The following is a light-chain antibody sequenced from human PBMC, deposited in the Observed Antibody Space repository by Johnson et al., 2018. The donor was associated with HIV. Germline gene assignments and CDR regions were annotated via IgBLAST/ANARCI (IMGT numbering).Light chain of an antibody. Sequence: QSVLTQPPSVSAAPGQKVTVSCSGSNTNIGNDFVSWYQQLPGKAPRLLIYDNNKRPSEIPDRFSGSKSGTSATLGITELQSGDEADYYCGTWDSSRTPGGVFGTGTKVTVL. J-gene: IGLJ1*01. V-gene: IGLV1-51*01. CDR2: DNN. CDR3: GTWDSSRTPGGV. CDR1: NTNIGNDF.